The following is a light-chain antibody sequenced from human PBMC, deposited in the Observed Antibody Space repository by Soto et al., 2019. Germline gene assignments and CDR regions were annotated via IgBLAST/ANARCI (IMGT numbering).Light chain of an antibody. Sequence: QSVLTQPPSASGTPGQRVTISCSGSSSNIGSNTVNWYQQLPGTAPKLLIYSNDQRPPGVPDRFSGSKSGTSASLAISGLQSEDEDDYYCAAWDDSPARRVVFGGGTKLTVL. V-gene: IGLV1-44*01. CDR1: SSNIGSNT. CDR2: SND. CDR3: AAWDDSPARRVV. J-gene: IGLJ2*01.